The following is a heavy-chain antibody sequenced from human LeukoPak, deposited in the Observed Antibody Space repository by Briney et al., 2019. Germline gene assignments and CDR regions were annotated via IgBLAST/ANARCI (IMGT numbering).Heavy chain of an antibody. CDR3: AKDRRYYGSGFSTYGMDV. J-gene: IGHJ6*02. CDR1: GFTFSSYS. Sequence: GGSLRLSCAASGFTFSSYSMNWVRQAPGKGLEWVSSISSSSSYIYYADSVKGRFTISRDNAKNSLYLQMNSLRAEDTVLYYCAKDRRYYGSGFSTYGMDVWGQGTTVTVSS. CDR2: ISSSSSYI. D-gene: IGHD3-10*01. V-gene: IGHV3-21*04.